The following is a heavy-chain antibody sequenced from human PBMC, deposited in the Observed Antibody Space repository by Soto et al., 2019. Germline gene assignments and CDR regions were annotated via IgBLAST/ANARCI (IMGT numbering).Heavy chain of an antibody. CDR2: LSGSGGST. CDR3: AKDRQWLVYGLTDY. CDR1: GFTFSSYA. Sequence: GGSLRLSCAASGFTFSSYAMSWVRQAPGKGLEWVSALSGSGGSTYYADSVKGRFTISRDNSKNTLYLQMNSLRAEDTAVYYCAKDRQWLVYGLTDYWGQGTLVTVSS. V-gene: IGHV3-23*01. J-gene: IGHJ4*02. D-gene: IGHD6-19*01.